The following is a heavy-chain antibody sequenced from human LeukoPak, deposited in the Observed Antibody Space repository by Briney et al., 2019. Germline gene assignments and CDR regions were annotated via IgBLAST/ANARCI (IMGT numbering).Heavy chain of an antibody. D-gene: IGHD5-12*01. CDR3: GKGLNRDYSGIGDH. J-gene: IGHJ4*02. Sequence: PGGSLRLSCAASGFTFSNYAMSWVRQPPGKGLEWVSSMSGSGVYTYYADSVRGRFTISRDNSENKLYLQANSLRAEDTAVYYCGKGLNRDYSGIGDHWGQGTLVTVSS. V-gene: IGHV3-23*01. CDR2: MSGSGVYT. CDR1: GFTFSNYA.